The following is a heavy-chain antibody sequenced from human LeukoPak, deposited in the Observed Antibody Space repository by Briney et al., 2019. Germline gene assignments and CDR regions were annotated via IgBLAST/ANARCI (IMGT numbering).Heavy chain of an antibody. Sequence: ASVNLSRNVSGYTLTELSIYWVRQAPGKGLGWVGVFDREGGKTINAQKFQGRVTMTEDTSTDTAYMELSSLRSEDTAVYYCATGSLPPDSSGYRDAFDIWGQGTMVTVSS. D-gene: IGHD3-22*01. V-gene: IGHV1-24*01. CDR2: FDREGGKT. CDR3: ATGSLPPDSSGYRDAFDI. CDR1: GYTLTELS. J-gene: IGHJ3*02.